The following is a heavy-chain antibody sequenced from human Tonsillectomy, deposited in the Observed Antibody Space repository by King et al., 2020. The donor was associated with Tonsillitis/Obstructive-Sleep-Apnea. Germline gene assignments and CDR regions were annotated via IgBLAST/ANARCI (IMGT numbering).Heavy chain of an antibody. CDR3: AGDMVLEAGGDAFDI. J-gene: IGHJ3*02. D-gene: IGHD2-8*01. V-gene: IGHV4-59*01. CDR2: IYDSGST. Sequence: VQLQESGPGLVKPSETLSLPCTVSGGSISRYYWSWIRQPPGKGLEWIGYIYDSGSTNYNPSLKSRVTISVDTSKNQFSLKLTSVTAADTAVYYCAGDMVLEAGGDAFDIWGQGTMVTVSS. CDR1: GGSISRYY.